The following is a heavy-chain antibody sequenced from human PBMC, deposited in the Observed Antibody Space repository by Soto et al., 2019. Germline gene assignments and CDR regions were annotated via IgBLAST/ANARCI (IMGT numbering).Heavy chain of an antibody. CDR1: GGSISSGDYY. CDR2: IYYNGNT. J-gene: IGHJ4*02. D-gene: IGHD1-1*01. CDR3: ARLATRYYFDY. V-gene: IGHV4-61*08. Sequence: SETLSLTCTVSGGSISSGDYYWCWIRQLPGKDLEWIAYIYYNGNTNYTPSLKSRVTISLDTSKNQFSLKMSSVTAADTAVYYCARLATRYYFDYWGQGTLVTVS.